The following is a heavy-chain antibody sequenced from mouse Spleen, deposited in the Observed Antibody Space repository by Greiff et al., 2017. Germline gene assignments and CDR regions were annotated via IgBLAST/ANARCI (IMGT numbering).Heavy chain of an antibody. CDR3: APFYYGKGVWYFDV. J-gene: IGHJ1*01. CDR2: INPNYGTT. Sequence: EVKLMESGPELVKPGASVKISCKASGYSFTDYNMNWVKQSNGKSLEWIGVINPNYGTTSYNQKFKGKATLTVDQSSSTAYMQLNSLTSEDSAVYYCAPFYYGKGVWYFDVWGAGTTVTVSS. V-gene: IGHV1-39*01. D-gene: IGHD2-1*01. CDR1: GYSFTDYN.